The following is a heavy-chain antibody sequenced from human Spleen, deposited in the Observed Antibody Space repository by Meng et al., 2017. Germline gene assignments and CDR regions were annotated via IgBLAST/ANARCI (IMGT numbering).Heavy chain of an antibody. CDR1: VGSFRDYT. D-gene: IGHD4-11*01. CDR2: INHSGST. CDR3: ARGPTTMAHDFDY. J-gene: IGHJ4*02. V-gene: IGHV4-34*01. Sequence: QSWGDGLLNPSGTLSPTCVVSVGSFRDYTWSWIRQPPGKGLEWIGEINHSGSTNYNPSLESRATISVDTSQNNLSLKLSSVTAADSAVYYCARGPTTMAHDFDYWGQGTLVTVSS.